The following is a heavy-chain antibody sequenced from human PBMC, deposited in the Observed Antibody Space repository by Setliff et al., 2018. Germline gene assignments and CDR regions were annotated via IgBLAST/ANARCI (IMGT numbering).Heavy chain of an antibody. CDR2: IYYSGRP. V-gene: IGHV4-59*11. J-gene: IGHJ3*02. Sequence: PSETLSLTCTVSGGSISSHYWSWVRQPPGKGLEWIGYIYYSGRPNYNPSRKSRVTISVDPSKNQFSLRVTSVTAADTAVYYCARTQTIDTIYDAFDIWGRGTMVTVSS. CDR3: ARTQTIDTIYDAFDI. CDR1: GGSISSHY. D-gene: IGHD5-18*01.